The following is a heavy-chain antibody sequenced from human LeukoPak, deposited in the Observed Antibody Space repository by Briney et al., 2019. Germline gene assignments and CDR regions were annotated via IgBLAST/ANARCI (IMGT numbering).Heavy chain of an antibody. Sequence: KSSETLSLTCAVYGGSFSGYYWGWIRQPPGKGLEWIGSIYNSGSTYYNPSLKSRVTISVDTSKNQFSLMVRSVTAADTAVYYCARAYCSGIKCPFVFWGQGTLVTVSS. CDR1: GGSFSGYY. CDR3: ARAYCSGIKCPFVF. CDR2: IYNSGST. D-gene: IGHD2-15*01. J-gene: IGHJ4*02. V-gene: IGHV4-34*01.